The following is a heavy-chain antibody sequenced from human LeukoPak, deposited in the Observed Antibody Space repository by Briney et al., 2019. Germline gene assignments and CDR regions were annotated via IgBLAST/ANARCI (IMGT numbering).Heavy chain of an antibody. CDR1: GFTFSSFE. Sequence: PGGSLRLSCAASGFTFSSFEMNWVRQTPGKGLEWVSFISGGGTTIYYADSVKGRFTISRDNAKKSLYLQMNSLRAEDTAVYYCASLDAGSRSWLMGENWSDPWGQGALVTVSS. D-gene: IGHD3-10*01. CDR3: ASLDAGSRSWLMGENWSDP. J-gene: IGHJ5*02. CDR2: ISGGGTTI. V-gene: IGHV3-48*03.